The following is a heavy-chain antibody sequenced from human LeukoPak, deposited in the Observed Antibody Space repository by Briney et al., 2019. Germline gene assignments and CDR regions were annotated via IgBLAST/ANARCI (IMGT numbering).Heavy chain of an antibody. Sequence: GGSLRLSCAASGFTVSSYEMNWVRQAPGKGLEWVSYISSSGSTIYYADSVKGRFTISRDNAKNSLYLQMNSLRAEDTAVYYCASGSTGFDPWGQGTLVTVSS. V-gene: IGHV3-48*03. CDR2: ISSSGSTI. J-gene: IGHJ5*02. CDR3: ASGSTGFDP. CDR1: GFTVSSYE. D-gene: IGHD5/OR15-5a*01.